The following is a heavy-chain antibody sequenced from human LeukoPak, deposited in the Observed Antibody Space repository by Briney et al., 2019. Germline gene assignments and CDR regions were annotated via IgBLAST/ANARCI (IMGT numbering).Heavy chain of an antibody. CDR1: GFTFSSYA. J-gene: IGHJ6*03. D-gene: IGHD2-15*01. CDR3: AKDTSAWWYHRAYMNV. V-gene: IGHV3-23*01. CDR2: ISGRGDET. Sequence: TGGSLRLSCAASGFTFSSYAMSWVRQAPGGGLEWVSAISGRGDETFHADSVKGRFTTSRDNSKNTLSLQMSSLRVEDSAVYFCAKDTSAWWYHRAYMNVWGTGTTVTVSS.